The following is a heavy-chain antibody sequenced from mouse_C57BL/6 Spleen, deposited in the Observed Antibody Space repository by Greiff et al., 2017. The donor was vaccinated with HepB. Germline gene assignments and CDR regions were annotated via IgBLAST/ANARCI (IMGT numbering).Heavy chain of an antibody. Sequence: QVTLKECGPGILQPSQTLSLTCSFSGFSLSTFGMGVGWIRQPSGKGLEWLAHIWWDDDKYYNPALKSRLTISKDTSKNQVFLKSANVDTADTATYYCARIEFGTYYYAMDYWGQGTSVTVSS. J-gene: IGHJ4*01. D-gene: IGHD3-1*01. CDR2: IWWDDDK. CDR3: ARIEFGTYYYAMDY. CDR1: GFSLSTFGMG. V-gene: IGHV8-8*01.